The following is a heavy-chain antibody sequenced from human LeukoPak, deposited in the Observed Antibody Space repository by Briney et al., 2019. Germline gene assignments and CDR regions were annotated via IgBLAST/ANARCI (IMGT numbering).Heavy chain of an antibody. J-gene: IGHJ5*02. Sequence: SETLSLTCTVSGDSTSSGSYYWSWIRQPAGKGLEWIGRIYSSGSTNYNPSLKGRVTISSDTSKNQFSLKLSSVTGADTAVYYCARGMVGSTSCFDPWGQGTLVTVSS. CDR1: GDSTSSGSYY. V-gene: IGHV4-61*02. CDR3: ARGMVGSTSCFDP. D-gene: IGHD2-2*01. CDR2: IYSSGST.